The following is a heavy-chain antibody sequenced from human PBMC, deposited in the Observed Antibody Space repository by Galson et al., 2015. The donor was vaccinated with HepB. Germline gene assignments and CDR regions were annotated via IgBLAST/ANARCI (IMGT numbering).Heavy chain of an antibody. Sequence: SVKVSCKASGYTLTNYYIHWVRQVPGQGLEWVGMINPSGGSTNYAQKFRRRITMTRDTSTSTVYMELSSLRPEDTAEYHCVRDRHKDRGAAGINYYHYYGMDVWGQGTTVGVSS. CDR3: VRDRHKDRGAAGINYYHYYGMDV. V-gene: IGHV1-46*01. CDR1: GYTLTNYY. J-gene: IGHJ6*02. CDR2: INPSGGST. D-gene: IGHD6-13*01.